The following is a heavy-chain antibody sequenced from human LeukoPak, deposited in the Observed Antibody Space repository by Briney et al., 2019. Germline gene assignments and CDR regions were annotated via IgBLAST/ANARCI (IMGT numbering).Heavy chain of an antibody. V-gene: IGHV1-8*01. Sequence: ASVKVSCKASGYTFTSYDINWVRQATGQGLECMGWVNPNSGNTGYAQKFQGRVTMTRNTSISTAYMELSSLRSEDTAVYYCARWTTTFGVVWPDYYYYMDVWGKGTTVTVSS. D-gene: IGHD3-3*01. CDR2: VNPNSGNT. CDR1: GYTFTSYD. J-gene: IGHJ6*03. CDR3: ARWTTTFGVVWPDYYYYMDV.